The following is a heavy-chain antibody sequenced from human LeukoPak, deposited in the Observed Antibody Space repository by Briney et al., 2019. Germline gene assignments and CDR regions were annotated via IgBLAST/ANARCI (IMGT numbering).Heavy chain of an antibody. J-gene: IGHJ1*01. D-gene: IGHD6-13*01. V-gene: IGHV3-9*01. CDR1: GVTLSDYA. Sequence: PGRSLRLSCAASGVTLSDYAMHWGRPAPGKGLEWGSGISCNSGSIGNADSVKGRFAISRDNARNSMYLQMNRLRAEDTALYYCAKEFQGAAAGTRYFQHWGQGTLVTVSS. CDR2: ISCNSGSI. CDR3: AKEFQGAAAGTRYFQH.